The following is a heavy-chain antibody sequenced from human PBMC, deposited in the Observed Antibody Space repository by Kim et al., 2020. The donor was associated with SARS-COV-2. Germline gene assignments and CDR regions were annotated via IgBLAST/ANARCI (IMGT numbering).Heavy chain of an antibody. J-gene: IGHJ4*01. Sequence: GGSLRLSCAASGFTFSSYSMNWVRQAPGKGLEWVSSISTSSSYIYYADSVKGLFTIARDNAKNSLFLQMNSLSAEDTAVYYCARDRYDYVWGSYQASYF. D-gene: IGHD3-16*02. CDR1: GFTFSSYS. CDR2: ISTSSSYI. CDR3: ARDRYDYVWGSYQASYF. V-gene: IGHV3-21*01.